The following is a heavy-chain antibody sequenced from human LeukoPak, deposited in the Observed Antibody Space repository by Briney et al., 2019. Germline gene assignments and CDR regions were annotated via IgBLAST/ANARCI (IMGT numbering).Heavy chain of an antibody. CDR2: IYYSGST. J-gene: IGHJ6*02. CDR1: GGSISSSSYH. V-gene: IGHV4-39*07. CDR3: ARGRYCSSSSCPWYYYYGMDV. D-gene: IGHD2-2*01. Sequence: SETLSLTCTVSGGSISSSSYHWGWIRQPPGKGLEWIGSIYYSGSTYYNPSLKSRVTISVDTSKNQFSLKLSSVTAADTAVYYCARGRYCSSSSCPWYYYYGMDVWGQGTTVTVSS.